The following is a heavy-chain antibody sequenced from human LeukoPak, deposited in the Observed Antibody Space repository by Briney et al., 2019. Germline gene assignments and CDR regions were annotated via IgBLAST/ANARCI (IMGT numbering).Heavy chain of an antibody. CDR1: GGSISSYY. J-gene: IGHJ4*02. V-gene: IGHV4-59*01. Sequence: SETLSLTCTVSGGSISSYYWCWIRQPPGKGLEWIGYIYYSGSTNYNPSLKSRVTISVDTSKNQFSLKLSSVTAADTAVYYCARVDDSSGYYGGFDYWGQGTLVTVSS. D-gene: IGHD3-22*01. CDR3: ARVDDSSGYYGGFDY. CDR2: IYYSGST.